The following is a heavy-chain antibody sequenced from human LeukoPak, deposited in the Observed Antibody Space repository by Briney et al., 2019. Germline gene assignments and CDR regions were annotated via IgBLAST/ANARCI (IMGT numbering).Heavy chain of an antibody. CDR1: GFTFSSCL. V-gene: IGHV3-7*01. Sequence: GGSLRLSCAASGFTFSSCLMSWVRQAPGKGLEWVANIKQDGSEKCYVDSVKGPCTISRDNAKNSLYLQMNSLRAEDTAVSYYARDWYGDYVFDYWGQGTLVTVSS. CDR3: ARDWYGDYVFDY. J-gene: IGHJ4*02. D-gene: IGHD4-17*01. CDR2: IKQDGSEK.